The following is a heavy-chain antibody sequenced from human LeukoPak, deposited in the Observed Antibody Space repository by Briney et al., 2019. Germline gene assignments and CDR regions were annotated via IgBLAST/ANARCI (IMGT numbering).Heavy chain of an antibody. V-gene: IGHV3-23*01. CDR2: LSASGRST. J-gene: IGHJ5*02. D-gene: IGHD2-2*01. Sequence: GGSLRLSCTASGFTFNNYAMSWVRQAPGKGLEWVSALSASGRSTYYADSVEGRFTISRDNSKNTLYLDMNSLRAEDTAVYYCSKEGGGIPAAHPSYHWGQGTLVTVSS. CDR1: GFTFNNYA. CDR3: SKEGGGIPAAHPSYH.